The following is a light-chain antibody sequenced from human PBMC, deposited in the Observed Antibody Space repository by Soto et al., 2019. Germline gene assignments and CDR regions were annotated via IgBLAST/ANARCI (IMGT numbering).Light chain of an antibody. V-gene: IGKV1-5*01. CDR2: DAS. J-gene: IGKJ1*01. CDR1: QSLNTR. Sequence: GDRVTLTGRASQSLNTRLAWYQQRPGKAPKLLIYDASTLESGVPSRFSGGGSGTEFTLTINNLQPDDLATYICQQYKSYSTFGRGTKVDIK. CDR3: QQYKSYST.